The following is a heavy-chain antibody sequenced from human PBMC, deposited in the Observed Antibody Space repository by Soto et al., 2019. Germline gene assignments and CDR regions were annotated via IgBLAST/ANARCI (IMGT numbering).Heavy chain of an antibody. CDR3: ARGRITIFGVDYYYGMDV. V-gene: IGHV4-34*01. CDR2: INHSGST. J-gene: IGHJ6*02. CDR1: GGSFSGYY. D-gene: IGHD3-3*01. Sequence: SETLSLTCAVYGGSFSGYYWSWIRQPPGKGLEWIGEINHSGSTNYNPSLKSRVTISVDTSKNQFSLKLSSVTAADTVVYYCARGRITIFGVDYYYGMDVWGQGTTVTVSS.